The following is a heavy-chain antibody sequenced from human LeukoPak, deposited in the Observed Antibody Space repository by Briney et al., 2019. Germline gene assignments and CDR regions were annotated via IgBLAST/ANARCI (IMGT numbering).Heavy chain of an antibody. CDR2: IIPIFGTA. D-gene: IGHD6-13*01. CDR1: GGTFSSYA. J-gene: IGHJ4*02. V-gene: IGHV1-69*05. CDR3: ARDSSPGQLAAADS. Sequence: ASVKVSCKASGGTFSSYAISWVRQAPGQGLEWMGGIIPIFGTANYAQKFQGRVTITTDESTSTAYMELSSLRSEDTAVYYCARDSSPGQLAAADSWGQGTLVTVSS.